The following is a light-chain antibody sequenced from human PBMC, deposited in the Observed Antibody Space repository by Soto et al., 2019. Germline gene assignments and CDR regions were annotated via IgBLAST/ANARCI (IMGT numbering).Light chain of an antibody. J-gene: IGLJ1*01. CDR3: SSYTSSSLYV. CDR1: SSDVGGYNY. V-gene: IGLV2-14*03. CDR2: DVS. Sequence: QSALTQPASVSGSPGQSITISCTGTSSDVGGYNYVSWYQHHPGKAPKLMIYDVSNRPSGVSNRFSGSKSGNTASLTISGLQAEDEAVYYCSSYTSSSLYVFGTGTKLTVL.